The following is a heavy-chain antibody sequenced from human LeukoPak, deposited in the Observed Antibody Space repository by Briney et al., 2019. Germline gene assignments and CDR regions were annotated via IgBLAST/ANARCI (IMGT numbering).Heavy chain of an antibody. D-gene: IGHD1-26*01. CDR1: EFTLINYP. J-gene: IGHJ4*02. CDR3: AKDIGRDGVGATIDY. CDR2: ISWDGGST. Sequence: GGSLKLSWEAPEFTLINYPMTWVGQAPGKGLEWVSFISWDGGSTYYADSVKGRFTISRDNSKNSLYLQMNSLRTEDTALYYCAKDIGRDGVGATIDYWGQGTLVTVSS. V-gene: IGHV3-43*01.